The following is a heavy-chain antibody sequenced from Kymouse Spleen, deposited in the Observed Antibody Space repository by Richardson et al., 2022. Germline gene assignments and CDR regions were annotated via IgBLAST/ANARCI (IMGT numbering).Heavy chain of an antibody. CDR1: GGSISSSSYY. D-gene: IGHD1-7*01. Sequence: QLQLQESGPGLVKPSETLSLTCTVSGGSISSSSYYWGWIRQPPGKGLEWIGSIYYSGSTYYNPSLKSRVTISVDTSKNQFSLKLSSVTAADTAVYYCARQGAYNWNYEDYWGQGTLVTVSS. V-gene: IGHV4-39*01. CDR2: IYYSGST. J-gene: IGHJ4*02. CDR3: ARQGAYNWNYEDY.